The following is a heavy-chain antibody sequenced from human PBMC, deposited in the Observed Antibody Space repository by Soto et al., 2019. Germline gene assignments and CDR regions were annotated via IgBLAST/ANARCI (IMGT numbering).Heavy chain of an antibody. J-gene: IGHJ6*03. D-gene: IGHD2-15*01. CDR1: GFTLSSYD. CDR2: SGTAGDT. V-gene: IGHV3-13*01. Sequence: PGGSLRLSCAASGFTLSSYDMHWVRQATGKGLEWVSASGTAGDTYYPGSVKGRFTISRENANNSLYLQMNSLRAGDTAVYYCARGNLVVVAATHYYYYYMDVWGKGTTVTVSS. CDR3: ARGNLVVVAATHYYYYYMDV.